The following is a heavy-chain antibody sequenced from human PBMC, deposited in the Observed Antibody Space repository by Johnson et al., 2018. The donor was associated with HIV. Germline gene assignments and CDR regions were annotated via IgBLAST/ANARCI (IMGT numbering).Heavy chain of an antibody. Sequence: QVQLVESGGGVVQPGGSLRLSCAASGFTFSSYGMHWVRQAPGKGLEWVAFIRYDGSNKYYADSVKGRFTISRDNAKNSLYLQMNSLRAEDTAVYYCARDIYDSSDDAFDIWGQGTMVTVSS. CDR1: GFTFSSYG. CDR3: ARDIYDSSDDAFDI. V-gene: IGHV3-30*02. D-gene: IGHD3-22*01. J-gene: IGHJ3*02. CDR2: IRYDGSNK.